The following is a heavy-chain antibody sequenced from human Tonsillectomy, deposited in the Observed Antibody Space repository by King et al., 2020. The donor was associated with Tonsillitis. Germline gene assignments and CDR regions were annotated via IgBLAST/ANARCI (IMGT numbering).Heavy chain of an antibody. CDR3: ARGDRGAAGHLYDYYGMDV. V-gene: IGHV3-7*03. CDR1: GFIFSNYW. D-gene: IGHD6-13*01. CDR2: INQDGSEK. Sequence: VQLVESGGGLVQPGGSLRLSCAASGFIFSNYWMSWVRQAPGKGLEWVANINQDGSEKYHVDSVKGRFTISRDNAENSLHLQIHSLRAEDTAVDYCARGDRGAAGHLYDYYGMDVWGQGTTVTVS. J-gene: IGHJ6*02.